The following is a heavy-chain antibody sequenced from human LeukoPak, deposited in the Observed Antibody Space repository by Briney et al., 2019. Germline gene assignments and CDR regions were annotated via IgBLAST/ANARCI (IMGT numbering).Heavy chain of an antibody. J-gene: IGHJ4*02. Sequence: PSETLSLTCTVSVGSVSSYYWSWIRQPPGKGLEWIGYIYYSGITNYNPSLKSRVTISIDTSKNQFSLKLSSVTAADTAVYYCARVGWGSSYWGQGTLVTVSS. CDR3: ARVGWGSSY. CDR2: IYYSGIT. CDR1: VGSVSSYY. D-gene: IGHD6-19*01. V-gene: IGHV4-59*02.